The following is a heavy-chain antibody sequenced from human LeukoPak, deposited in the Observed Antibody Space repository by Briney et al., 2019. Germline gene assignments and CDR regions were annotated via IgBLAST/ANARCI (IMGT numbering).Heavy chain of an antibody. J-gene: IGHJ4*02. D-gene: IGHD3-22*01. V-gene: IGHV1-2*06. CDR2: VNPDSGGT. CDR3: ARVVLDSSGYYIDF. CDR1: GYTFTGYY. Sequence: ASVKVSCKASGYTFTGYYMHWVRQAPGQGLEWMGRVNPDSGGTNYAQKFQGRVTVTRDTSISTAYMELSRLRSDDTAVYYCARVVLDSSGYYIDFWGQGTLVTVSS.